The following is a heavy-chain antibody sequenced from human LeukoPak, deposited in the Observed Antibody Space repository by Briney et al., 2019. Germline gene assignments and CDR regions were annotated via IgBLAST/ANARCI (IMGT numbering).Heavy chain of an antibody. D-gene: IGHD3-10*01. V-gene: IGHV1-2*02. Sequence: GASVKVSCKASGYTFTGYYMHWVRQAPGQGLEWMGWINPNSGGTNYAQKFQGRVTMTRDTSISTAYMELSRLRSDDTAVYYCARVRYGSGSYYYYYYYYMDVWGKGTTVTVSS. CDR1: GYTFTGYY. CDR3: ARVRYGSGSYYYYYYYYMDV. CDR2: INPNSGGT. J-gene: IGHJ6*03.